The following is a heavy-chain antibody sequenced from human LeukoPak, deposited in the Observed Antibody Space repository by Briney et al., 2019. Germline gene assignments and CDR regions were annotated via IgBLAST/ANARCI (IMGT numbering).Heavy chain of an antibody. CDR1: GFTFSSYG. D-gene: IGHD1-26*01. CDR2: ISGSGGST. V-gene: IGHV3-23*01. J-gene: IGHJ4*02. CDR3: AKDKTYSGSYYTPFDY. Sequence: QPGGSLRLSCAASGFTFSSYGMSWVRQAPGKGLEWVSAISGSGGSTYYADSVKGRFTISRDNSKNTLYLQMNSLRAEDTAVYYCAKDKTYSGSYYTPFDYWGQGTLVTVSS.